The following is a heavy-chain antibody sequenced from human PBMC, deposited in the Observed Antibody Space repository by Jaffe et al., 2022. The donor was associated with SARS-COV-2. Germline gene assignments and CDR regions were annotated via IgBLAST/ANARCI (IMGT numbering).Heavy chain of an antibody. Sequence: QVQLQESGPGLVKPSQTLSLTCTVSGGSISSGSYYWSWIRQPAGKGLEWIGRIYTSGSTNYNPSLKSRVTISVDTSKNQFSLKLSSVTAADTAVYYCARESSSWYMNNWFDPWGQGTLVTVSS. V-gene: IGHV4-61*02. CDR3: ARESSSWYMNNWFDP. D-gene: IGHD6-13*01. CDR1: GGSISSGSYY. J-gene: IGHJ5*02. CDR2: IYTSGST.